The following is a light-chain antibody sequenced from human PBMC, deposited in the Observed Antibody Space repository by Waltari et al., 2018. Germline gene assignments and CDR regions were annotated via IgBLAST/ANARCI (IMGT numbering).Light chain of an antibody. CDR1: QNIRNY. V-gene: IGKV1-39*01. J-gene: IGKJ5*01. CDR3: QQGYSRVT. CDR2: SAS. Sequence: DIQVTQSPSSLSASVGDRVTITCRTSQNIRNYLNWYHKKPGKAPKLLIYSASSLHSDVPSRFSGSGSGADFTLTISSLQPEDYGTYYCQQGYSRVTFGQGTRLEIK.